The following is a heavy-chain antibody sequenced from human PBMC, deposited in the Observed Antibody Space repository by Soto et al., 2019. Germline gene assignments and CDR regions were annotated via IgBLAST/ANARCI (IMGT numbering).Heavy chain of an antibody. V-gene: IGHV1-18*01. CDR1: GYTFTSYG. J-gene: IGHJ4*02. D-gene: IGHD4-17*01. CDR2: ISAYNGNT. Sequence: QVQLVQSGVEVEKPGASVKVSCKASGYTFTSYGISWVRQAPGQGLEWMGWISAYNGNTNYAQKFQGRVTRTTDTSTSTAYMELRSLRSDDTAVYYCARDVPTVTTGGPDYRGQGTLVTVSS. CDR3: ARDVPTVTTGGPDY.